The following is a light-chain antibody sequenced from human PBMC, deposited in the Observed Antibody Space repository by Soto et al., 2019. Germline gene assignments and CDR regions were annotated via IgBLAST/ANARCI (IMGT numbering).Light chain of an antibody. CDR2: WAS. CDR1: QSVLYNSNNKNY. CDR3: QQYDTAPSYT. V-gene: IGKV4-1*01. Sequence: DIVMTQSPDSLAVSLGERATINCRTSQSVLYNSNNKNYLAWYQQKPGQPPKLLIYWASTRESGVPDRFRGSGSGTDFPLTISSLQAEDVAVYYCQQYDTAPSYTFGQGTKLELK. J-gene: IGKJ2*01.